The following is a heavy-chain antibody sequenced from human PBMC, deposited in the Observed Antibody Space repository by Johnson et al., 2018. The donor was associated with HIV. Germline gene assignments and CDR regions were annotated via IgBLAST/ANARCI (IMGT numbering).Heavy chain of an antibody. D-gene: IGHD4/OR15-4a*01. CDR1: GFSFDDYG. V-gene: IGHV3-20*04. CDR2: IMWNGGSNI. CDR3: ARVGANFDAFDI. J-gene: IGHJ3*02. Sequence: VQLVESGGGVVRPGGSLRLSCAASGFSFDDYGMSWVRQAPGKGLEWVSGIMWNGGSNIYNADSVKGRFTISRDNAKNPLFLQMNSLRAEDTAVYYCARVGANFDAFDIWGQGTMVTVSS.